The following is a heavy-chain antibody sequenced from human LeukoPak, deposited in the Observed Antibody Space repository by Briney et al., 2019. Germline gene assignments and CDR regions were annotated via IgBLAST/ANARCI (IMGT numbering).Heavy chain of an antibody. CDR1: GYTFTSYG. V-gene: IGHV1-18*01. J-gene: IGHJ4*02. D-gene: IGHD3-22*01. Sequence: ASVKVSCKASGYTFTSYGISWVRQAPGQGLEWMGWISAYNGNTNYAQKLQGRVTMTSDTSTSTAYMELRSLRSDDTAVYYCARDPGDYYDSSGYYARWYFDYWGQGTLVTVSS. CDR2: ISAYNGNT. CDR3: ARDPGDYYDSSGYYARWYFDY.